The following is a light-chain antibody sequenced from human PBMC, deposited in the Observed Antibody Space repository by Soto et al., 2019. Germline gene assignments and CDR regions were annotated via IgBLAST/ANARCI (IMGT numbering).Light chain of an antibody. Sequence: DIQMTQSPSPLSASLGDRVTITCRASQNIDNYLNWYQQKPGKAPKLLIYDASNLETGVPSRFSGSGSGTDFTLTISSLQPEDFGTYYCQQAISFPITFGQGTRLEIK. V-gene: IGKV1-12*01. CDR3: QQAISFPIT. CDR1: QNIDNY. CDR2: DAS. J-gene: IGKJ5*01.